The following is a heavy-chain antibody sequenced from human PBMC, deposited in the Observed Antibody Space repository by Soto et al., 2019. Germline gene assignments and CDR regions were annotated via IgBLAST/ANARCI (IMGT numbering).Heavy chain of an antibody. CDR3: ARGTPGHSGSGSYYRHRTLRGGMDV. CDR2: TYYRSKWYN. J-gene: IGHJ6*02. CDR1: GDSVSSNSAA. Sequence: SQTLSLTCAISGDSVSSNSAAWNWIRQSPSRGLEWLGRTYYRSKWYNDYAVSVKSRITINPDTSKNQFSLQLNSVTPEDTAVYYCARGTPGHSGSGSYYRHRTLRGGMDVWGQGPTVTASS. D-gene: IGHD3-10*01. V-gene: IGHV6-1*01.